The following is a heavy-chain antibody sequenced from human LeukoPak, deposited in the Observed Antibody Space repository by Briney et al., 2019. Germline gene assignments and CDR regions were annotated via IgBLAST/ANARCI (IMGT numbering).Heavy chain of an antibody. CDR2: IWYDGSNK. Sequence: GGSLRLSCAASGFTFSSYGMHWVRQAPGKGLEWVAVIWYDGSNKYYADSVKGRFTISRDNSKNTLYLQMNSLRAEDTAVYHCARDGYSSGYYMDVWGKGTTVTVSS. J-gene: IGHJ6*03. D-gene: IGHD6-19*01. V-gene: IGHV3-33*01. CDR3: ARDGYSSGYYMDV. CDR1: GFTFSSYG.